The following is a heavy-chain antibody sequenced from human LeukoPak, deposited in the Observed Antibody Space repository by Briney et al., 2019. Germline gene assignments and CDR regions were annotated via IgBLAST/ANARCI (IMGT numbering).Heavy chain of an antibody. V-gene: IGHV3-7*01. CDR3: ARGGFDSYADRYFDY. J-gene: IGHJ4*02. D-gene: IGHD2-2*01. CDR2: IKQDGSEK. Sequence: GGSLRLSCAASGFTFSYYWMTWVRQAPGKGLEWVANIKQDGSEKFYVDSVKGRFTISRDNAKNALYLQMNSLGAEDTAVYYCARGGFDSYADRYFDYWGQGTLVTVSS. CDR1: GFTFSYYW.